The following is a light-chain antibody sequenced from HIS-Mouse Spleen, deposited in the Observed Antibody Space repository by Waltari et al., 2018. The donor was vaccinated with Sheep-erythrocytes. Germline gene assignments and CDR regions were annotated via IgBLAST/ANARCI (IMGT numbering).Light chain of an antibody. CDR3: QQYYSYPYT. V-gene: IGKV1-8*01. Sequence: AIRMTQSPSSLPASTGDRATITCRASQGISSYLAWDQQKPGKAPKLLIYAASTLQSGVPSRFSGSGSGTDFTLTISCLQSEDFATYYCQQYYSYPYTFGQGTKLEIK. CDR1: QGISSY. CDR2: AAS. J-gene: IGKJ2*01.